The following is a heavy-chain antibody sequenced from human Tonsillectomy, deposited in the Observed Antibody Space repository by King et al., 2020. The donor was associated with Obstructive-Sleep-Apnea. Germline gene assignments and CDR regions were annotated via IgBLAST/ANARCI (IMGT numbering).Heavy chain of an antibody. CDR3: ARAYDHSGHQFDS. CDR2: IYPSGST. CDR1: GDSINSGGYS. D-gene: IGHD3-22*01. J-gene: IGHJ4*02. Sequence: LQLQESGSGLVKPSQTLSLTCAVSGDSINSGGYSWSWIRQPPGKGLEWIGYIYPSGSTYYNPSLKSRVAISADRSKNQFSLKLISLTAADTAVYYCARAYDHSGHQFDSWGQGTLVTVSS. V-gene: IGHV4-30-2*01.